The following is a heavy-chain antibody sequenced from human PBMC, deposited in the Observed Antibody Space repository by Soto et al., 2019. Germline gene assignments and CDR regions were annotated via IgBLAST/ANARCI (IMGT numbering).Heavy chain of an antibody. CDR2: IYYSGST. D-gene: IGHD3-22*01. CDR1: RGTISSYG. J-gene: IGHJ3*02. V-gene: IGHV4-59*08. Sequence: VSRGTISSYGGSRIRQQPGKGLEWIGYIYYSGSTNYNPSLKSRVTISVDTSKNQFSLKLSSVTAADTAVYYCAIHYDDSSGYYRDAFDIWGKGTMVTVSS. CDR3: AIHYDDSSGYYRDAFDI.